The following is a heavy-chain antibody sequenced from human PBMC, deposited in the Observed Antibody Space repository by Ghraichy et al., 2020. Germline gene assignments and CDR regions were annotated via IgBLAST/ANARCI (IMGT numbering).Heavy chain of an antibody. D-gene: IGHD6-19*01. CDR1: GGSISSSSYY. CDR3: ARRSEEMYSSGWYGEPYYYYMDV. J-gene: IGHJ6*03. CDR2: IYYSGST. V-gene: IGHV4-39*01. Sequence: SETLSLTCTVSGGSISSSSYYWGWIRQPPGKGLEWIGSIYYSGSTYYNPSLKSRVTISVDTSKNQFSLKLSSVTAADTAVYYCARRSEEMYSSGWYGEPYYYYMDVWGKGTTVTVSS.